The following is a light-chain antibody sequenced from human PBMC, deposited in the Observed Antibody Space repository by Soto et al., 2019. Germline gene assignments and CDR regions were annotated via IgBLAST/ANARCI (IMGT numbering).Light chain of an antibody. V-gene: IGKV1-27*01. CDR1: QGISNS. Sequence: DIQITQSPCSLSASVGDRVTITCRASQGISNSLAWYQQKPGKVPKLLIYAASTLQSGVPSRFSGSGSGTDFTLTISSLQPKDFATYYCQKYNSAPRTFGPGTNVEIK. CDR3: QKYNSAPRT. J-gene: IGKJ1*01. CDR2: AAS.